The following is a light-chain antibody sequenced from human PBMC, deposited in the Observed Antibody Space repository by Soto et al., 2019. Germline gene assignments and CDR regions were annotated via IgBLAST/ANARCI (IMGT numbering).Light chain of an antibody. V-gene: IGKV1-39*01. CDR2: LAS. Sequence: DIQMTQSPSSLSASVGDRVTITCRASRIIDTYVDWYQQKPGKAPDLLIYLASTLQVGVPSRFSGSGSGTDFTLTISRLEPEDFAVYYCQQYGSSGTFGQGTKVDIK. CDR3: QQYGSSGT. J-gene: IGKJ1*01. CDR1: RIIDTY.